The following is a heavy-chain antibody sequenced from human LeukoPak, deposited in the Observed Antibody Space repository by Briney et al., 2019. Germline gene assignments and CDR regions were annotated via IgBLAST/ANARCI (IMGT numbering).Heavy chain of an antibody. Sequence: PSETLSLTCAVYGGSFSGYYWSWIRQPPGKGLEWIGEINHSGSTNYNPSLKSRVTISVDTSKNQFSLKLSSVTAADTAVYYCARGCSIAAAGNWFDPWGQGTLVTVSS. V-gene: IGHV4-34*01. D-gene: IGHD6-13*01. CDR2: INHSGST. CDR1: GGSFSGYY. CDR3: ARGCSIAAAGNWFDP. J-gene: IGHJ5*02.